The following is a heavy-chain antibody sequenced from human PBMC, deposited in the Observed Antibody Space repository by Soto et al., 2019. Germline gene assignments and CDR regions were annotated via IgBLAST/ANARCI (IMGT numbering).Heavy chain of an antibody. CDR1: GGSISSGGYY. D-gene: IGHD3-9*01. CDR3: ARVTRGYDILTGYGNYYYGMDV. Sequence: SETLSLTCTVSGGSISSGGYYWSWIRQHPGKGLEWIGYIYYSGSTYYNPSLKSRVTISVDTSKNQFSLKLSSVTAADTAVYYCARVTRGYDILTGYGNYYYGMDVWGQGTTVTVSS. CDR2: IYYSGST. J-gene: IGHJ6*02. V-gene: IGHV4-31*03.